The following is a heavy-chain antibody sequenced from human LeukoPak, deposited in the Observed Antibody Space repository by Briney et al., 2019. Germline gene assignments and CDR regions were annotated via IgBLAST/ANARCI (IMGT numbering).Heavy chain of an antibody. CDR2: ITWNSGSI. D-gene: IGHD6-19*01. CDR1: GSTFDNYA. J-gene: IGHJ4*02. CDR3: TRSTGWYNYFDY. Sequence: GGSLRLSCATSGSTFDNYAMHWVRQAPGKGLEWVSGITWNSGSIVYADSVKGRFTISRDNAKNSLYLQMNSLTADDVAFYYCTRSTGWYNYFDYWGQGALVTVSS. V-gene: IGHV3-9*03.